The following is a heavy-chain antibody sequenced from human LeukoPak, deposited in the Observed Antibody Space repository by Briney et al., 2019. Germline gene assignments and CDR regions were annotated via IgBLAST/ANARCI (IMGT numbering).Heavy chain of an antibody. CDR2: INTNTGNP. J-gene: IGHJ5*02. Sequence: ASVKVSCKASGYTFTSYAMNWVRQAAGQGLEWMGGINTNTGNPTYAQGFTGRFVFSLDTSVSTAYLQISSLKAEDTAVYYCARGFYYYDSSGYYNWFDPWGQGTLVTVSS. D-gene: IGHD3-22*01. CDR3: ARGFYYYDSSGYYNWFDP. CDR1: GYTFTSYA. V-gene: IGHV7-4-1*02.